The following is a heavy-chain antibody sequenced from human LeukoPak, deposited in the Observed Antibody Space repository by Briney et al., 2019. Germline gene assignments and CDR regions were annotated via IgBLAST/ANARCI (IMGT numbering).Heavy chain of an antibody. CDR1: GYTFTSYG. D-gene: IGHD3-3*01. Sequence: ASVKVSCKASGYTFTSYGISWVRQAPGQGLEWMGWISAYNGNTNYAQKLQGRVTMTTDTSTSTAYMELRSLRSDDTAVYYCVREIGVRFLEWGRFDPWGQGTLVTVSS. J-gene: IGHJ5*02. CDR3: VREIGVRFLEWGRFDP. V-gene: IGHV1-18*01. CDR2: ISAYNGNT.